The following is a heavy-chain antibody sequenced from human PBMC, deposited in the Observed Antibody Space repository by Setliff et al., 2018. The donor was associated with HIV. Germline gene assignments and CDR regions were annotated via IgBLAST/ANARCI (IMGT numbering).Heavy chain of an antibody. CDR2: IGAAGYPT. Sequence: AGESLKISCAASGFTFSNYAMGWVRQGPGKGLEWVSTIGAAGYPTHYAESVKGRFTISKDNSQNALYLQMNSLTDEDTAVYYCAKVFAFGVDGFDIWGQGTMVTVSS. CDR3: AKVFAFGVDGFDI. D-gene: IGHD3-10*01. V-gene: IGHV3-23*01. J-gene: IGHJ3*02. CDR1: GFTFSNYA.